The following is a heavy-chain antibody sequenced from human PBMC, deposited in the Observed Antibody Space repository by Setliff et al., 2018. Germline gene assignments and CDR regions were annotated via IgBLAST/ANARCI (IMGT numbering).Heavy chain of an antibody. CDR1: GYPFNNYG. V-gene: IGHV1-18*01. Sequence: ASVKVSCKASGYPFNNYGISWLRQTPGQGLEWMGWIGGHNDDPLFAQKFQGRVTMTTDTSTTTAYMELKSLTSDDTALYYCVRGQGPRTVVAIPFDHWGQGTLVTVS. CDR2: IGGHNDDP. CDR3: VRGQGPRTVVAIPFDH. J-gene: IGHJ4*02. D-gene: IGHD3-22*01.